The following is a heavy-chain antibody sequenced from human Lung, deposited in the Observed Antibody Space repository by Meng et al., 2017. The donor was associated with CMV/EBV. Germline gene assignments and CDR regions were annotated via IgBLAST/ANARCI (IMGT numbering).Heavy chain of an antibody. J-gene: IGHJ5*02. V-gene: IGHV1-8*03. Sequence: ASXXVSCKASGYTFTSYDINWVRQATGQGLEWMGWMNPNSGNTGYAQKLEGRVTITRNTSISTAYMELSSLRSEDTAVYYCARGQGTGWFDPWGQGTLVTVSS. CDR3: ARGQGTGWFDP. D-gene: IGHD3-10*01. CDR2: MNPNSGNT. CDR1: GYTFTSYD.